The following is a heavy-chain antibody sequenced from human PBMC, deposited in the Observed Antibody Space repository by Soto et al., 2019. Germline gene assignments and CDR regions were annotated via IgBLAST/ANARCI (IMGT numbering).Heavy chain of an antibody. CDR3: ARGLILWFGELSRRGGYYYYMDV. CDR2: INDSGNI. Sequence: QVQLQQWGAGLLKPSETLSLTCAVYGGSFSGYQWTWIRQTPGKGLEWIGEINDSGNINYNPSLKSRVTILLDTAKKQISLKLSSGTAADTAVYYCARGLILWFGELSRRGGYYYYMDVWGKGTTVTVSS. D-gene: IGHD3-10*01. J-gene: IGHJ6*03. V-gene: IGHV4-34*01. CDR1: GGSFSGYQ.